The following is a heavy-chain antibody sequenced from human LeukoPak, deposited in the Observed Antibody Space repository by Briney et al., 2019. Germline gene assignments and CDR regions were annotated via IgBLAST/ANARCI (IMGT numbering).Heavy chain of an antibody. CDR1: GGTFISYA. Sequence: SVKVSCKASGGTFISYAISWVRQAPGQGLEWMGGIIPIFGTANYAQKFQGRVTITADESTSTAYMELSSLRSEDTAVYYCARDLVAARPGPKVYWFDPWGQGTLVTVSS. J-gene: IGHJ5*02. V-gene: IGHV1-69*13. D-gene: IGHD6-6*01. CDR2: IIPIFGTA. CDR3: ARDLVAARPGPKVYWFDP.